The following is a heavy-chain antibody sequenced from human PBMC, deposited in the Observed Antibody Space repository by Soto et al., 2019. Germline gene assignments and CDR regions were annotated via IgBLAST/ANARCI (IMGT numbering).Heavy chain of an antibody. Sequence: PSETLSLTCTVSGGSISSGDYYWSWIRQPPGKGLEWIGYIYYSGSPNYNPSLKSRVTISVDTSKSQFSLKLSSVTAADTAVYYCARDDRSSSYMDVWGQGTTVTVSS. V-gene: IGHV4-61*08. D-gene: IGHD3-22*01. CDR1: GGSISSGDYY. CDR2: IYYSGSP. CDR3: ARDDRSSSYMDV. J-gene: IGHJ6*02.